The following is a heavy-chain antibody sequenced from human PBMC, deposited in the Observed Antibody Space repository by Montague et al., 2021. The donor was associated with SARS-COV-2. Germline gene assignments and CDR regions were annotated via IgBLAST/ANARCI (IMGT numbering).Heavy chain of an antibody. V-gene: IGHV4-34*01. CDR3: ARIGGGYNGPPGY. D-gene: IGHD5-24*01. CDR1: GGSFSGYY. J-gene: IGHJ4*02. Sequence: SETLSLTCAVYGGSFSGYYWSWIRQPPGKGLEWIGEITHSGSTNYNPSLRSRITILVDTSKNQFSLKLSSVTAADTAVYYCARIGGGYNGPPGYWGQGTLVTVSS. CDR2: ITHSGST.